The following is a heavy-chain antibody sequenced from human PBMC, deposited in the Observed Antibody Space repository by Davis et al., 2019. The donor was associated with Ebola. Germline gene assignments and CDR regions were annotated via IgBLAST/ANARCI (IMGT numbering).Heavy chain of an antibody. CDR1: AFTFSSYE. CDR3: ARGSLIWFGESPPYGMDV. D-gene: IGHD3-10*01. CDR2: ISSSGSSI. V-gene: IGHV3-48*03. Sequence: PSETLSLTCAASAFTFSSYEMNWVRQAPGKGLEWVSYISSSGSSIYYADSVKGRFTISRDNAKNSVYLQMNSLRVEDTAVYYCARGSLIWFGESPPYGMDVWGQGTTVTVSS. J-gene: IGHJ6*02.